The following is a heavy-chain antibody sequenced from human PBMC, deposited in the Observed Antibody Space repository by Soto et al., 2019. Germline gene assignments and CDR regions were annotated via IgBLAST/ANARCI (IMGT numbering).Heavy chain of an antibody. D-gene: IGHD1-20*01. V-gene: IGHV4-39*01. J-gene: IGHJ4*02. CDR3: ARITGRHLDY. Sequence: PSETLSLTCTVSSGSISVTNVFWGWVRQPPGKGLEGIGNVDYSGTAYFSPSLATRVTFHVDTSKNQFSLTLYSVTAADTAVYYCARITGRHLDYWGQGILVTVSS. CDR2: VDYSGTA. CDR1: SGSISVTNVF.